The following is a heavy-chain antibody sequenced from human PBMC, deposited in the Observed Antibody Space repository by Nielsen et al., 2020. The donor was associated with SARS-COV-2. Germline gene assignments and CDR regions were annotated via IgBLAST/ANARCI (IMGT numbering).Heavy chain of an antibody. V-gene: IGHV4-59*08. J-gene: IGHJ4*02. CDR3: VRQIVSTIQYYFDY. CDR1: DASISSHY. Sequence: SETLSLTCTVPDASISSHYWSWIRQAPGKGLEWIGEVNHSGGTNYKASLKSRAAISIDMSKNQFSLRLSSVTAADTAMYYCVRQIVSTIQYYFDYWGQGTLVTVSS. CDR2: VNHSGGT. D-gene: IGHD5/OR15-5a*01.